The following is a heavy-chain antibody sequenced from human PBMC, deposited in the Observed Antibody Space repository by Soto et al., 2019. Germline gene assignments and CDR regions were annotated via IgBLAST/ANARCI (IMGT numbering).Heavy chain of an antibody. CDR1: GFTGGDEA. J-gene: IGHJ4*02. D-gene: IGHD2-2*01. CDR3: AKARHSSTWYNFDF. V-gene: IGHV3-23*01. Sequence: PAGSLILACAGSGFTGGDEAVSWVLQAPGKGLEWVSGISGSGGGKLYDAESVKGRLTISRDNSKETLYLKMKILSAEATAVSYCAKARHSSTWYNFDFWGQGPLVTV. CDR2: ISGSGGGKL.